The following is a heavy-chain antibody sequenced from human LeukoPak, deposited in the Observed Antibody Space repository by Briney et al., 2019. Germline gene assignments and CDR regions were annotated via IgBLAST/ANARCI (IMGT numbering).Heavy chain of an antibody. V-gene: IGHV3-23*01. CDR2: ISGSGAST. CDR1: GFTFSSYS. CDR3: AKVRFGVTARYYFDY. D-gene: IGHD3-10*01. Sequence: GGSLRLSCAASGFTFSSYSMSWVRQAPGKGLEWVSVISGSGASTYYADSVKGRFTISRDNSKNTLYLQMNSLRAEDTAVYYCAKVRFGVTARYYFDYWGQGTLVTVSS. J-gene: IGHJ4*02.